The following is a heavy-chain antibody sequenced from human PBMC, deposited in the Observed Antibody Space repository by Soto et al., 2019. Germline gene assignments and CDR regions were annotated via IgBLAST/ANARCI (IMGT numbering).Heavy chain of an antibody. CDR1: GYTFTSYD. V-gene: IGHV1-8*01. CDR2: MNPNSGNT. D-gene: IGHD6-13*01. Sequence: QVQLVQSGAEVKKPGASVKVSCKASGYTFTSYDINWVRQATGQGLAWMGWMNPNSGNTGYAQKLQGKVTMTRNTAISTAYMELSSLGCEDTAVYYCSRRGIAAAGYYYYYYFDLWGRGTLVTVSS. CDR3: SRRGIAAAGYYYYYYFDL. J-gene: IGHJ2*01.